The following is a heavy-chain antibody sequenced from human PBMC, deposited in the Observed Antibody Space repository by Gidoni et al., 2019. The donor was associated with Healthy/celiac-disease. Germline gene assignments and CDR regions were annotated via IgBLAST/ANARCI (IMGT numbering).Heavy chain of an antibody. D-gene: IGHD3-3*01. Sequence: EVQLVEYGGGLVKPGGSLSLSCASSGFNFSNAWMSWVRQAPGKGLEWVGRSKSKTDGGTTDYAAPVKGRFTISRDDSKNTLYLQMNSLKTEDTAVYYCTTDLRGSDFWSGYYTWGFNFDYWGQGTLVTVSS. V-gene: IGHV3-15*01. CDR3: TTDLRGSDFWSGYYTWGFNFDY. J-gene: IGHJ4*02. CDR1: GFNFSNAW. CDR2: SKSKTDGGTT.